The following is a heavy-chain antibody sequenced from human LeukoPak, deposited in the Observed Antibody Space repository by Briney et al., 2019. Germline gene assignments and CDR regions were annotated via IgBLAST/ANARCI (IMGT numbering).Heavy chain of an antibody. J-gene: IGHJ6*04. CDR1: GFTFSSYS. D-gene: IGHD3-10*02. CDR2: ISTSSSYI. V-gene: IGHV3-21*01. CDR3: AELGITMIGGV. Sequence: PGGSLRLSCAASGFTFSSYSMTWVRQAPGKGLEWVSFISTSSSYIYYADSVKGRFIISRDNAKTSLYLQMNSLRAEDTAVYYCAELGITMIGGVWGKGTTVTISS.